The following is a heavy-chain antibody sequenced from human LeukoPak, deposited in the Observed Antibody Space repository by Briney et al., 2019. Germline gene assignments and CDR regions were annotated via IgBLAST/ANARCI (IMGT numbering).Heavy chain of an antibody. CDR2: IYPGDSDT. CDR3: ARRSYDSSVYYRYMYYFDY. J-gene: IGHJ4*02. V-gene: IGHV5-51*01. D-gene: IGHD3-22*01. CDR1: GYSFTTNW. Sequence: GESLKISCKGSGYSFTTNWIGWVRQMPGKRLEWTEIIYPGDSDTRYSPSFQGQVTISVDKSISSAYLQWSSLKASDTAMYYCARRSYDSSVYYRYMYYFDYWGQGTLVTVSS.